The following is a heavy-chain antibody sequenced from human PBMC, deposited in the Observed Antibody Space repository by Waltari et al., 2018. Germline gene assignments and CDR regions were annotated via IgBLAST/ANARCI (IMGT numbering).Heavy chain of an antibody. CDR1: GCSISSSSYY. D-gene: IGHD2-15*01. CDR2: IYYSGGT. CDR3: ASRDIVVVVAHDAFDI. Sequence: QLQLQESGPGLVKPSETLSLTCTVSGCSISSSSYYWGWIRQPPGKGLEWMGSIYYSGGTYYNPSLKSRVTISVDTSKNQFSLKLSSATAADTAVYYCASRDIVVVVAHDAFDIWGQGTMVTVSS. V-gene: IGHV4-39*07. J-gene: IGHJ3*02.